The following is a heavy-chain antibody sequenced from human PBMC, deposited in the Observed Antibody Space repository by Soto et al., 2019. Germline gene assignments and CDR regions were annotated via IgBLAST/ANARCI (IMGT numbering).Heavy chain of an antibody. D-gene: IGHD2-15*01. V-gene: IGHV3-23*01. CDR1: GFTFSSYS. J-gene: IGHJ6*03. CDR3: APLPRCSGVIGYAGENQSYYYLDV. CDR2: INGSGGST. Sequence: GGSLRLSCAASGFTFSSYSMSWVRQAPGKGLEWVSAINGSGGSTYYAASVKGRFTTSRNTSKNTLLLQMTSLRAEAPAVYCCAPLPRCSGVIGYAGENQSYYYLDVWGKGNTVT.